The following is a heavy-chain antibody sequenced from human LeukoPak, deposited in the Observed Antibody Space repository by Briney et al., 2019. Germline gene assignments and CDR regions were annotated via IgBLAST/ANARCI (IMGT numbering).Heavy chain of an antibody. D-gene: IGHD1-26*01. V-gene: IGHV4-34*01. CDR1: GESFSGYY. CDR2: IHYRGTT. J-gene: IGHJ4*02. CDR3: ATLIVGTTYFDH. Sequence: SETLSLTCAVYGESFSGYYWSWVRQPPGKGLEWIGEIHYRGTTNYNPSLKSRVTVPADTSRNQFSLNLTSVTAADTAVYYCATLIVGTTYFDHWGQGSLVTVSS.